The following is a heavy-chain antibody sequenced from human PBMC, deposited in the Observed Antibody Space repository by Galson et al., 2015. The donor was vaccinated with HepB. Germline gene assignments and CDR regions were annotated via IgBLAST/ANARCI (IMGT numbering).Heavy chain of an antibody. CDR2: IIPIFGTA. Sequence: SVKVSCKASGYTFTSYAISWVRQAPGQGLEWMGGIIPIFGTANYAQKFQGRVTITADESTSTAYMELSSLRSEDTAVYYCARAPGYCSGGSCYPFSFDYWGQGTLVTVSS. D-gene: IGHD2-15*01. J-gene: IGHJ4*02. CDR1: GYTFTSYA. V-gene: IGHV1-69*13. CDR3: ARAPGYCSGGSCYPFSFDY.